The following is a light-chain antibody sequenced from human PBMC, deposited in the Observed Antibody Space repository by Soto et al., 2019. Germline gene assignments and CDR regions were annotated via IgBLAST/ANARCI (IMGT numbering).Light chain of an antibody. CDR3: QQYNTYTWT. CDR2: DAS. Sequence: EIQITQSPSTLSASVGDSFTITCRASQSISSWLAWYQQKPGKAPKLLIYDASTLESGVPSRFSGSGSGTEFTLTISTLQPDDFATYYCQQYNTYTWTFGQGTKVDIK. J-gene: IGKJ1*01. CDR1: QSISSW. V-gene: IGKV1-5*01.